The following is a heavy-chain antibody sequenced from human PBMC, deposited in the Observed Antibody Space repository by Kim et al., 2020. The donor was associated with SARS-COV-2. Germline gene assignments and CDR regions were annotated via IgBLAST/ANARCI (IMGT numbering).Heavy chain of an antibody. CDR3: AKERNTGYSSGWTYYYY. V-gene: IGHV3-30*18. Sequence: GGSLRLSCAASGFTFSSYGMHWVRQAPGKGLEWVAVISYDGSNKHYEDSVKGRFTISRDNSKNTLYLQMNSLRAEDMAVYYCAKERNTGYSSGWTYYYY. CDR2: ISYDGSNK. D-gene: IGHD6-19*01. J-gene: IGHJ6*03. CDR1: GFTFSSYG.